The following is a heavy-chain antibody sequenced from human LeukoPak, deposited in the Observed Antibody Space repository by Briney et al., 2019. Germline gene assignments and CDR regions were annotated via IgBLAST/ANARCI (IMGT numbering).Heavy chain of an antibody. Sequence: GASVKVSCKLSGNTLRELPIQWVRQAGGKGLEWMAGFDPENAEIVYAQKFQGRVTMTEDTSTNTAYMELTSLTSDDTALYYCATRGSDFWSGFDYWGQRTDVTVSS. CDR3: ATRGSDFWSGFDY. CDR1: GNTLRELP. V-gene: IGHV1-24*01. CDR2: FDPENAEI. J-gene: IGHJ4*02. D-gene: IGHD3-3*01.